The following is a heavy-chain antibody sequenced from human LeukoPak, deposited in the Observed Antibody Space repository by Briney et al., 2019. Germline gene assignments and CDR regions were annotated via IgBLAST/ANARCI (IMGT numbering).Heavy chain of an antibody. CDR1: GFSFNESY. Sequence: GGSLRLSCAASGFSFNESYMTWIRQAPGKGLEWVAYISGRSYSMYYADSVKGRFNISRDNSLNSLYHHMSSLRADDTAVYYCVRRKRRFDYWGQGTLVTVSS. CDR2: ISGRSYSM. J-gene: IGHJ4*02. V-gene: IGHV3-11*01. CDR3: VRRKRRFDY.